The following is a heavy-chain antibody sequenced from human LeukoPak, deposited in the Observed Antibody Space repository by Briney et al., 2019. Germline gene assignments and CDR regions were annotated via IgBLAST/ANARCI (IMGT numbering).Heavy chain of an antibody. CDR2: IYTTGST. CDR1: GGSISSSSYY. D-gene: IGHD3-10*01. CDR3: ARELVYYYASGSYYKWFDP. J-gene: IGHJ5*02. Sequence: SETLSLTCTVSGGSISSSSYYWGWIRQPAGKGLEWIGRIYTTGSTNYNPSLKSRVTISVDTSKNQFSLKLSSVTAADTAIYYCARELVYYYASGSYYKWFDPWGQGTLVTVSS. V-gene: IGHV4-61*02.